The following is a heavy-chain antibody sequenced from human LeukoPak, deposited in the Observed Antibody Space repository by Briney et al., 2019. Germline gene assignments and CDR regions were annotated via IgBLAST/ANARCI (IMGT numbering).Heavy chain of an antibody. V-gene: IGHV4-4*07. J-gene: IGHJ4*02. Sequence: SETLSLTCIVSGVSISSYYWSWIRQPAGKGLEWIGRIYTSGSTNYNPSLKSRVTMSVDTSKNQFSLKLSSVTAADTAVYYCARDRYYYDSSGYYPLDYWGQGTLVTVSS. CDR2: IYTSGST. CDR3: ARDRYYYDSSGYYPLDY. CDR1: GVSISSYY. D-gene: IGHD3-22*01.